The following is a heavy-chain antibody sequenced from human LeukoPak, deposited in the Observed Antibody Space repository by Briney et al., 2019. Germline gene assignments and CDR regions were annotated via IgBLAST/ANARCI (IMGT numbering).Heavy chain of an antibody. J-gene: IGHJ4*02. Sequence: TSETLSLTCTVSGGSTRSTGYYWGWIRQPPGKGPEWIGCIHYSGSTYYNPSLKSRVTFSVDTSKNQFSLKLSSVTAADTAVYYCARQEVAVPAASIWGQGTLVTVSS. CDR2: IHYSGST. D-gene: IGHD2-2*01. CDR3: ARQEVAVPAASI. CDR1: GGSTRSTGYY. V-gene: IGHV4-39*01.